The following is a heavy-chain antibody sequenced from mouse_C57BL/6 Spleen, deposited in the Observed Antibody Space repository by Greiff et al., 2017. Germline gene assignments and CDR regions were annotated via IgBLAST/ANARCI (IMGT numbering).Heavy chain of an antibody. Sequence: VQLQASGPELVKPGASVKISCPASGYAFSRSWMNWVKQRPGTGLEWIGRIYPGDGDTNYNGKFKGKATLTADKSSSTACMQLSSVTSEDSGVSFCARWFGYFDVWGTGTTVTVSS. D-gene: IGHD2-2*01. CDR2: IYPGDGDT. J-gene: IGHJ1*03. CDR1: GYAFSRSW. V-gene: IGHV1-82*01. CDR3: ARWFGYFDV.